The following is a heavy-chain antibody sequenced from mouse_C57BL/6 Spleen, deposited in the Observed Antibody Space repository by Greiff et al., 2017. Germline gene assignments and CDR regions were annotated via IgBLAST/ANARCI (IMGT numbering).Heavy chain of an antibody. CDR1: GFTFSDYY. Sequence: DVKLVESEGGLVQPGRSMKLSCTASGFTFSDYYMAWVRQVPEKGLEWVANINYDGSSTYYLDSLKSRFIISRDNAKNILYLQMSSLKSEDTATYYCARGGDDYDAWFAYWGQGTLVTVSA. CDR3: ARGGDDYDAWFAY. J-gene: IGHJ3*01. V-gene: IGHV5-16*01. D-gene: IGHD2-4*01. CDR2: INYDGSST.